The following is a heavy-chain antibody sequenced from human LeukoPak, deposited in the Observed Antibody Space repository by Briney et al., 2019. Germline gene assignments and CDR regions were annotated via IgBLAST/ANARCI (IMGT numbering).Heavy chain of an antibody. Sequence: AASVKVSCKASGDTFTSYDINWVRQATGQGLEWMGWMKPNSGNTGYAQKFQGRVTMTRNTSISTAYMELSSLRSEDTAVYYCARGLARTSMVTRGGVRFDYWGQGTLVTVSS. D-gene: IGHD5-18*01. CDR1: GDTFTSYD. CDR2: MKPNSGNT. CDR3: ARGLARTSMVTRGGVRFDY. V-gene: IGHV1-8*01. J-gene: IGHJ4*02.